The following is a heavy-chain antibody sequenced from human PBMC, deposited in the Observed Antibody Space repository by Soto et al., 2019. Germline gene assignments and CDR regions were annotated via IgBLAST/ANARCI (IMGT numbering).Heavy chain of an antibody. Sequence: GGSLRLSCAASGFTFSSYAMSWVRQAPGKGLEWVSAISGSGGSTYYADSMKGRFTISRDNSKNTLYLQMNSLRAEDTAVYYCAKAGRGYSGYDPYSTFDYWGQGTLVTVSS. CDR2: ISGSGGST. J-gene: IGHJ4*02. D-gene: IGHD5-12*01. V-gene: IGHV3-23*01. CDR1: GFTFSSYA. CDR3: AKAGRGYSGYDPYSTFDY.